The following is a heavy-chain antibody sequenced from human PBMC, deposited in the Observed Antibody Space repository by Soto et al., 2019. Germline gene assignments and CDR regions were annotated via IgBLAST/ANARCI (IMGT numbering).Heavy chain of an antibody. CDR2: IYWDDTK. CDR3: AQGSGWLSDQ. D-gene: IGHD6-19*01. Sequence: QITLKESGPTLVKPTQTLTLTCTFSGFSLDTFAVGVNWIRQPPGKPLECLALIYWDDTKHYSSSLRNRLTITKDNSKNQVGLTMTNMDPVDPATDYGAQGSGWLSDQWGQRTVVTVSS. CDR1: GFSLDTFAVG. J-gene: IGHJ4*02. V-gene: IGHV2-5*02.